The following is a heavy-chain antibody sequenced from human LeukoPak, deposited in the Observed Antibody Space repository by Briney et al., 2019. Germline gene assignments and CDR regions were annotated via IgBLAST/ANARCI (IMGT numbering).Heavy chain of an antibody. Sequence: ASVKVSCKASGYTFTDYYINWVRQAPGQGLEWMGWINPNTGGTNYAQKFQGRVTISRDTSISTTYMELSSLGSDDTAMYYCTRALGSEYWGQGTLVTVSS. D-gene: IGHD1-26*01. CDR1: GYTFTDYY. CDR2: INPNTGGT. V-gene: IGHV1-2*02. J-gene: IGHJ4*03. CDR3: TRALGSEY.